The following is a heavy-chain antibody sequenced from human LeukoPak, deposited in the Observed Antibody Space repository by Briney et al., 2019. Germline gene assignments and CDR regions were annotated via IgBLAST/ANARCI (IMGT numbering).Heavy chain of an antibody. CDR2: INHSGST. J-gene: IGHJ3*02. Sequence: SETLSLTCAVYGGSFSGYYWSWIRQPPGKGLEWIGEINHSGSTNYNPSLKSRVTISVDTSKNQFSLKLSSVTAADTAVYYCARPATYCSSTSCYTAFDIWGQGTMVTVSS. D-gene: IGHD2-2*02. V-gene: IGHV4-34*01. CDR3: ARPATYCSSTSCYTAFDI. CDR1: GGSFSGYY.